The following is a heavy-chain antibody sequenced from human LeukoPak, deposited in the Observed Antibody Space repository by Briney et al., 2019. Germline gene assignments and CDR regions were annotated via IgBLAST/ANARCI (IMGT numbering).Heavy chain of an antibody. J-gene: IGHJ4*02. V-gene: IGHV3-33*01. CDR2: IYYDGSVK. Sequence: GGSLRLSCAASGFTFNIYAMHWVRQAPGQGLEWVAIIYYDGSVKYYADSVKGRFTISRGSSKNTVYLIMNRLRADDTAVYYCARGGGVDAAMALDYWGQGTLVTVSS. CDR3: ARGGGVDAAMALDY. CDR1: GFTFNIYA. D-gene: IGHD5-18*01.